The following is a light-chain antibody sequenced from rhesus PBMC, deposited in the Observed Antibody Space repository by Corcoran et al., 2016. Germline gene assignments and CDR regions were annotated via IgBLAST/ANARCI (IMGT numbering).Light chain of an antibody. CDR3: LKDGSSPLT. CDR2: KAS. J-gene: IGKJ3*01. V-gene: IGKV1-22*01. CDR1: QSISNW. Sequence: DIQMTQSPSSLSASVGDTVTITCRASQSISNWLYWYQQKPGKAPKLLVYKASGLKSGVPSRISGSGSGTDCTLPISGMRPEDLATYYCLKDGSSPLTFGPGDKLDI.